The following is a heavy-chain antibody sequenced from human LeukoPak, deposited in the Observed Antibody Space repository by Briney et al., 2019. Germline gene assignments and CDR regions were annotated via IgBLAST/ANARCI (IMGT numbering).Heavy chain of an antibody. CDR1: GFTFSSYW. D-gene: IGHD6-19*01. V-gene: IGHV3-7*01. Sequence: GGSLRLSCAASGFTFSSYWMGWVRQAPGKGLEWVANINQDGSEEYYVDSVKGRFTISRDNAKNSLFLQMNSLRAEDTAVYYCARGDSGGRLWGQGTLVTVSS. J-gene: IGHJ4*02. CDR2: INQDGSEE. CDR3: ARGDSGGRL.